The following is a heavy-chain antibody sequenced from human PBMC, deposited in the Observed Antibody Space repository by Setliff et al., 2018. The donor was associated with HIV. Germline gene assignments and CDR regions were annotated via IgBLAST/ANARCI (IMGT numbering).Heavy chain of an antibody. V-gene: IGHV4-61*08. J-gene: IGHJ4*02. D-gene: IGHD3-22*01. CDR3: ARDDDKLFDY. Sequence: SETLSLTCTVSGGPTTSGAYYWTWIRQVPGKGLEWIGHIYSTGNTNYNSSLKSRVTMSIETSKNQFSLKLTSVTAADTAVYYCARDDDKLFDYWGQGALVTVSS. CDR1: GGPTTSGAYY. CDR2: IYSTGNT.